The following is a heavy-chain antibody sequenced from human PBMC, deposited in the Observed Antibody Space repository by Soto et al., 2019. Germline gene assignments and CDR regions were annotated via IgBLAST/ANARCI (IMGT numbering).Heavy chain of an antibody. V-gene: IGHV3-9*01. Sequence: EVQLVESGGGLVQPGRSLRLSCAASGFTFDDYAMHWVRQAPGKGLEWVSGISWNSGSIGYADSVKGRFTISRDNAKNSLYLQMNSLRAEDTALYYCAKVFRRYSNSYMDVWGKGTTVTVSS. CDR3: AKVFRRYSNSYMDV. D-gene: IGHD4-4*01. CDR1: GFTFDDYA. J-gene: IGHJ6*03. CDR2: ISWNSGSI.